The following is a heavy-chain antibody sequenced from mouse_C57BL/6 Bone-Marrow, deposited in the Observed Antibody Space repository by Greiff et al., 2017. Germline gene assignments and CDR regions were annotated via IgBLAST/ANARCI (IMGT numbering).Heavy chain of an antibody. CDR2: ISDGGSYT. D-gene: IGHD1-1*01. J-gene: IGHJ4*01. CDR1: GFTFSSYA. Sequence: EVQVVESGGGLVKPGGSLKLSCAASGFTFSSYAMSWVRQTPEKRLEWVATISDGGSYTYYPDNVKGRFTISRDNAKNNLYLQMSHLKSEDTAMYYCARDPRYYYAWGQGTSVTVSS. V-gene: IGHV5-4*01. CDR3: ARDPRYYYA.